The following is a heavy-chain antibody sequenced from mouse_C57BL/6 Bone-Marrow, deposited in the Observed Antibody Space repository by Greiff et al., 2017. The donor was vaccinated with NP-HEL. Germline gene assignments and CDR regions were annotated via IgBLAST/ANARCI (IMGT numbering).Heavy chain of an antibody. Sequence: QVQLQQPGAELVKPGASVKLSCKASGYTFTSYWMHWVKQRPGQGLEWIGMIHPNSGSTNYNEKFKSKATLTVDKSSSTAYMQRSSLTSDDSAVYYCARVDGYWDYWGQGTTLTVSS. D-gene: IGHD2-3*01. CDR1: GYTFTSYW. CDR2: IHPNSGST. J-gene: IGHJ2*01. V-gene: IGHV1-64*01. CDR3: ARVDGYWDY.